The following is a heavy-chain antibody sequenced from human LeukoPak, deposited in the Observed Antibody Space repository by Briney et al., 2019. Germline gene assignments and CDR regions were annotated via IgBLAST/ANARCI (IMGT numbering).Heavy chain of an antibody. CDR3: ARVIVVGATSMLVDAFDI. CDR1: GGSLSSYY. Sequence: SETLSLTCTVSGGSLSSYYWSWIRQPPGKGLEWIGYIYYSGSTNYNPSLKSRVTISVDTSKNQFSLKLSSVTAADTAVYYCARVIVVGATSMLVDAFDIWGQGTMVTVSS. J-gene: IGHJ3*02. V-gene: IGHV4-59*01. CDR2: IYYSGST. D-gene: IGHD1-26*01.